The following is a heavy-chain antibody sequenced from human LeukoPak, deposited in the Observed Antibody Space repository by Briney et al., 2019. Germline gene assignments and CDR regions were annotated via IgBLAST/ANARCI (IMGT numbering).Heavy chain of an antibody. CDR3: ARGCGSGSYSYYFDY. J-gene: IGHJ4*02. CDR1: GGSFSGYY. D-gene: IGHD3-10*01. V-gene: IGHV4-34*01. Sequence: PSETLSLTCAVYGGSFSGYYWSWIRQPPGKGQEWIGEINHSGSTNYNPSLKSRVTISVDTSKNQFSLKLSSVTAADTAVYYCARGCGSGSYSYYFDYWGQGTLVTVSS. CDR2: INHSGST.